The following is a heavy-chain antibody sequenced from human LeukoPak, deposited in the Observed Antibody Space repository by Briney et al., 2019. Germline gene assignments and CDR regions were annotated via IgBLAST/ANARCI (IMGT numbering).Heavy chain of an antibody. CDR2: ISYEGSNK. J-gene: IGHJ4*02. D-gene: IGHD2-15*01. CDR3: AKVGGGSTWDIVVVVAATPVYYFDY. Sequence: GGSLRLSRAASGFTFSSYGMHWVRQAPGKGLEWVAGISYEGSNKYYADSVKGPFTNSRDNSKNPLDRQMNSLGGEETAVYSCAKVGGGSTWDIVVVVAATPVYYFDYWGQGTLVTVSS. V-gene: IGHV3-30*18. CDR1: GFTFSSYG.